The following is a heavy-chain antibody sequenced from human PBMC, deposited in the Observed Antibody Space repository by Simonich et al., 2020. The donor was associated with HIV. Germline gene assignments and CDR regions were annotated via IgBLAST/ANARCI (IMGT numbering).Heavy chain of an antibody. V-gene: IGHV1-69-2*01. CDR2: VDPEDGEA. J-gene: IGHJ4*02. CDR1: GYTFTDYY. CDR3: ATPSLAATAFDY. Sequence: EVQLVQSGAEVKKPGATVKISCKVSGYTFTDYYIHWVQQAPGKGLEWIGLVDPEDGEAVFAEKFQDRVTITADTSTDTAYMELSGLRSEDTAVYYCATPSLAATAFDYWGQGTLVTVSS. D-gene: IGHD2-15*01.